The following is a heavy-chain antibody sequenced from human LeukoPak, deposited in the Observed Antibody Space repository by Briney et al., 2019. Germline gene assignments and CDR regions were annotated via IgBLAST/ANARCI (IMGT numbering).Heavy chain of an antibody. CDR2: ISSSGSAI. J-gene: IGHJ3*02. CDR1: GFTFSNFE. CDR3: VPDAFDI. V-gene: IGHV3-48*03. Sequence: GGSLRLSCAASGFTFSNFEMTWVRQAPEKGLELVSYISSSGSAIYYGDSVKGRFTISRDNAKNSLYLQMNNLRAEDTAVYYCVPDAFDIWGQGTMVTVSS.